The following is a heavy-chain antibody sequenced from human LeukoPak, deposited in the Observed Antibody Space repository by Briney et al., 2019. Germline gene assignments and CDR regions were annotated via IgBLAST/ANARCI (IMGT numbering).Heavy chain of an antibody. CDR2: IYSSGST. Sequence: KASETLSLTCTVSGGSISSYYWSWIRQPPGKGLEWIGYIYSSGSTNCNPSLKSRVTISVDTSKNQFSLKLSSVTAADTAVYYCARRHDSSGYYYFDYWGQGTLVTVSS. CDR1: GGSISSYY. V-gene: IGHV4-59*08. CDR3: ARRHDSSGYYYFDY. J-gene: IGHJ4*02. D-gene: IGHD3-22*01.